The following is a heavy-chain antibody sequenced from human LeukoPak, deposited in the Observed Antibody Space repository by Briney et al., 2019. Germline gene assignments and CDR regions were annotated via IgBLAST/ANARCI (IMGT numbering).Heavy chain of an antibody. CDR1: GFTFSSYA. CDR2: ISGSGGST. D-gene: IGHD6-19*01. J-gene: IGHJ3*02. CDR3: AKDDTPGYSSGWYTDAFDI. V-gene: IGHV3-23*01. Sequence: QSGGSLRLSCAASGFTFSSYAMSWVRQAPGKGLEWLSAISGSGGSTYYADSVKGRFTISRDNSKNTLYLQMNSLRAEDTAVYYCAKDDTPGYSSGWYTDAFDIWGQGTMVTVSS.